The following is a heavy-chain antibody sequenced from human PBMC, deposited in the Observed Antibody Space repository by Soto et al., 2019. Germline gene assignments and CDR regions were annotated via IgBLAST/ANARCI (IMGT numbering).Heavy chain of an antibody. CDR3: TPEGAGFGY. V-gene: IGHV3-73*01. Sequence: PGGSLRLSCAVSGFTFSDSAMHWVRQASGEGLEWVGRVRSKAKTYATAYAASVKGRFTISRDDSKNTAYLQMNSLKTEDTAVYYCTPEGAGFGYWGQGTRGTVS. J-gene: IGHJ4*02. CDR1: GFTFSDSA. CDR2: VRSKAKTYAT. D-gene: IGHD1-26*01.